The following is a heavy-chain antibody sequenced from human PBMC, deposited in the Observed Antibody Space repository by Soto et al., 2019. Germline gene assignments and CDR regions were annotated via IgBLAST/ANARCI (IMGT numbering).Heavy chain of an antibody. CDR3: VRGGGGGLFDP. Sequence: PGGSRRFSCAASGFTFSDYYMSWIRQAPGKGLEWLSYISPGSRYPAYADSVKGRFTISRDNAKRSLYLQMMSLTAEDTAIYYCVRGGGGGLFDPWGQGTMVTVSS. J-gene: IGHJ5*02. D-gene: IGHD2-15*01. CDR1: GFTFSDYY. V-gene: IGHV3-11*06. CDR2: ISPGSRYP.